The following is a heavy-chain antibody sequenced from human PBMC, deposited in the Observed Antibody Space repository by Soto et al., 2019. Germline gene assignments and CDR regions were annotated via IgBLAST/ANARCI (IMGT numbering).Heavy chain of an antibody. V-gene: IGHV1-18*01. Sequence: ASVKVSCKASGYTFASYGISWVRQAPGQGLEWMGWISAHNGNKKYAQKLQGRVTMTTDTSTSTAYMELRSLRSDDTAVYYCAREPNYFDYWGQGTLVTVSS. CDR1: GYTFASYG. CDR2: ISAHNGNK. J-gene: IGHJ4*02. CDR3: AREPNYFDY.